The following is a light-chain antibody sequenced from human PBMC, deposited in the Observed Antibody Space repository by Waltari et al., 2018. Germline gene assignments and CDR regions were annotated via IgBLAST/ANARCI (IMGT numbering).Light chain of an antibody. Sequence: AIRLTQSPSSIAASTGDKVTITWRASQGVSSYLAWYQQKPGRAPKLLLYASSTLQPDVPSRFGGSGSWTDFSLTISCLQFEDFASYFCQQYYSYPVTFGQGTSVEV. CDR2: ASS. J-gene: IGKJ1*01. CDR1: QGVSSY. CDR3: QQYYSYPVT. V-gene: IGKV1-8*01.